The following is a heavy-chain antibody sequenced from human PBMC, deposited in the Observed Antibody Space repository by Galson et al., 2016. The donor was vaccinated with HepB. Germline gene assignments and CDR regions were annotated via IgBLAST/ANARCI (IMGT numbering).Heavy chain of an antibody. CDR1: GDSISNSPNYY. V-gene: IGHV4-39*07. D-gene: IGHD2/OR15-2a*01. Sequence: LSLTCTVSGDSISNSPNYYWGWIRQTPGKGLQWIASIYYTGTTYYSPSLKSRVTISVATSKNQFSLRLYSVTAADTAVYYCAREPTWYNWFDPWGQGAPVTVSS. CDR3: AREPTWYNWFDP. CDR2: IYYTGTT. J-gene: IGHJ5*02.